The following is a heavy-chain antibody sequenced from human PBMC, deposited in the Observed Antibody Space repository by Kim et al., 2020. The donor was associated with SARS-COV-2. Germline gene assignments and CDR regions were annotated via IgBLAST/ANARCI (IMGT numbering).Heavy chain of an antibody. CDR3: ARAGQWLAHNWFDP. Sequence: NPPLKSRATMSVDTSKNQFSLTLSSVTAADTAVYYCARAGQWLAHNWFDPWGQGTLVTVSS. J-gene: IGHJ5*02. D-gene: IGHD6-19*01. V-gene: IGHV4-4*07.